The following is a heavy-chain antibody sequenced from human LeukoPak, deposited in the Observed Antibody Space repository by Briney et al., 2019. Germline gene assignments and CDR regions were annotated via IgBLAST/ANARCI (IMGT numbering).Heavy chain of an antibody. Sequence: GGSLRLSCAASGFTFSSYAMSWVRQAPGKGLEWVSSITSGGDYIYYADSVKGRFTTSRDNAKNSLSQQLNSLRVEDTAVYYCARGHYDVLAASYKWTPDYWGQGTLVTVSS. CDR2: ITSGGDYI. J-gene: IGHJ4*02. D-gene: IGHD3-9*01. CDR1: GFTFSSYA. V-gene: IGHV3-21*01. CDR3: ARGHYDVLAASYKWTPDY.